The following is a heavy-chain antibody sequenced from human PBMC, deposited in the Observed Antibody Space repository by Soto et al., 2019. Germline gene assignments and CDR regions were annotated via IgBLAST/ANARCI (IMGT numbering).Heavy chain of an antibody. J-gene: IGHJ3*02. Sequence: PSETLSLTCTVSGGSISSGDYYWSWIRQPPGKGLEWIGYIYYSGSTYYNPSLKGRFTISRDNSKNTLYLQMNSLRAEDTAVYYCASYGICSSTSCYNEYGYDAFDIWGQGTMVTV. D-gene: IGHD2-2*02. V-gene: IGHV4-30-4*01. CDR2: IYYSGST. CDR1: GGSISSGDYY. CDR3: ASYGICSSTSCYNEYGYDAFDI.